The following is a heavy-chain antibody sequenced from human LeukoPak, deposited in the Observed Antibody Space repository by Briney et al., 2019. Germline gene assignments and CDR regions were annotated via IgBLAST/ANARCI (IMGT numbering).Heavy chain of an antibody. J-gene: IGHJ4*02. Sequence: ASVKVSCKASGYTFTSNYIHWVRQAPGQGLEWMGMIYPRDGSTSYAQKFRGRVTVTRDTSTSTVHMELSGLRSEDTAVYYCARDQEGSDYWGQGTLVTVSS. CDR1: GYTFTSNY. V-gene: IGHV1-46*01. CDR3: ARDQEGSDY. CDR2: IYPRDGST.